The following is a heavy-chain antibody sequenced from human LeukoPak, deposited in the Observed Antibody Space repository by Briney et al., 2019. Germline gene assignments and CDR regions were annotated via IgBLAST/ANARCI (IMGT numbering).Heavy chain of an antibody. CDR1: GDIFTAYL. D-gene: IGHD3-3*01. J-gene: IGHJ4*02. V-gene: IGHV1-2*06. CDR2: INPTTGVT. Sequence: ASVKVSCKASGDIFTAYLMLWVRQAPGQGLEWMGRINPTTGVTTYAQRFQDRVTMTRDASVNTVYMELNRLTTADTAMYYCARENDFNSLFDYWGRGTLITVSS. CDR3: ARENDFNSLFDY.